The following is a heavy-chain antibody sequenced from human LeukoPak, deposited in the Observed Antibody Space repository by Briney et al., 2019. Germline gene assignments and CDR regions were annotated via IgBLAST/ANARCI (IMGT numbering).Heavy chain of an antibody. CDR2: INHSGST. CDR3: ARGLRIISF. D-gene: IGHD1-14*01. J-gene: IGHJ4*02. Sequence: SETLSLTCAVYGGSFSGYYWSWIRQPPGKGLEWIGEINHSGSTNYNPSLKSRVTISVDTSKNQFSLKLSPVTAADTAVYYCARGLRIISFWGQGTLVTVSS. CDR1: GGSFSGYY. V-gene: IGHV4-34*01.